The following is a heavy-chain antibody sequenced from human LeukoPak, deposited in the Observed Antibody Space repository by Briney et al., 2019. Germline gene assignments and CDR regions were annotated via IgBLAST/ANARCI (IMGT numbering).Heavy chain of an antibody. V-gene: IGHV3-7*03. CDR3: AKEYCGGDCSANYFDY. CDR2: INQGASEK. Sequence: GGSLRLSCAASGFTFSSNWMSWVRQAPGRGLEWVANINQGASEKYYVDSVKGRFTISRDNSKNTLYLQMNSLRAEDTAVYYCAKEYCGGDCSANYFDYWGQGTLVTVSS. D-gene: IGHD2-21*02. J-gene: IGHJ4*02. CDR1: GFTFSSNW.